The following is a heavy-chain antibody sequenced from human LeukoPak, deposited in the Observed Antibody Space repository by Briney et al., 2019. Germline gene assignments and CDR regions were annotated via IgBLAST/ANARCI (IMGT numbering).Heavy chain of an antibody. J-gene: IGHJ5*02. D-gene: IGHD1-26*01. CDR2: IYYTGST. CDR1: SGSISSYY. CDR3: ARHGPYLGRLGWFDP. Sequence: PSETLTLTCTVSSGSISSYYWSWIRQPPGKGLEWIGYIYYTGSTNYNPSLKSRVTISIDTSKNQFSLNLSSVTAADTAVYYCARHGPYLGRLGWFDPCRQGTLVSLSS. V-gene: IGHV4-59*08.